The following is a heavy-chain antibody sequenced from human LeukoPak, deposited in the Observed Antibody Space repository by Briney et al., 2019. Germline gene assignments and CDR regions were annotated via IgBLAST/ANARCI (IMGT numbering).Heavy chain of an antibody. CDR2: IYSGGST. CDR1: GFTVSSNY. CDR3: AKAHQGYSSSPFDY. Sequence: PGGSLRLSCAASGFTVSSNYMSWVRQAPGKGLEWVSVIYSGGSTYYADSVKGRFTISRDNSKNTLYLQMNSLRAEDTAVYYCAKAHQGYSSSPFDYWGQGTLVTVSS. D-gene: IGHD6-6*01. V-gene: IGHV3-53*05. J-gene: IGHJ4*02.